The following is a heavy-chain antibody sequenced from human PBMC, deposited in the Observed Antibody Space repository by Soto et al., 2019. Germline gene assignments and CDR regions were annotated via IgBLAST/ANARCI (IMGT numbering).Heavy chain of an antibody. Sequence: QITLKESGPTLVKPTQTLTLTCTFSGFSLSTSGVGVGWIRQPPGKALEWLALIYWDDDKRYSPSLKSRLTITKDTSKNQVVLTMTNMDPVDTATSYCALLYCSSTSCYGDNWFDPWGQGTLVTVSS. J-gene: IGHJ5*02. D-gene: IGHD2-2*01. CDR3: ALLYCSSTSCYGDNWFDP. CDR2: IYWDDDK. V-gene: IGHV2-5*02. CDR1: GFSLSTSGVG.